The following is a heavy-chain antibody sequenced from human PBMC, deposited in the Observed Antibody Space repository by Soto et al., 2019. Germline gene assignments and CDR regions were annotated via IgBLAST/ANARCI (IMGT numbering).Heavy chain of an antibody. CDR2: MNPNSGNT. CDR3: ANSSTWGGGMDV. V-gene: IGHV1-8*01. Sequence: ASVKVSCKASGHTFTSPVINWVRQATGQGLEWMGWMNPNSGNTAYAQKFRGRVTMTRNTSTTTAYMELSRLTSEDTAVYFCANSSTWGGGMDVWGQGTTVTVTS. J-gene: IGHJ6*02. D-gene: IGHD2-2*01. CDR1: GHTFTSPV.